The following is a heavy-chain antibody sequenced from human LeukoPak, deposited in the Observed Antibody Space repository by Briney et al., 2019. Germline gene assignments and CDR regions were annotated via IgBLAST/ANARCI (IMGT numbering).Heavy chain of an antibody. CDR2: VSSSGTYI. Sequence: GGSLRLSCAASGFTFSSYSMNWVRQAPGKGLEWVSSVSSSGTYIYYADSLKGRFTISRDNAKNSLYLQMNSLRAEDTAVYYCAGDGPYSSSPFAYWGQGTLVTVSS. CDR3: AGDGPYSSSPFAY. CDR1: GFTFSSYS. J-gene: IGHJ4*02. D-gene: IGHD6-6*01. V-gene: IGHV3-21*01.